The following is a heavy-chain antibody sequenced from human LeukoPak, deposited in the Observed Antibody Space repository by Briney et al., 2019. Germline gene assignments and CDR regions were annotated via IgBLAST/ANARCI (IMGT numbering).Heavy chain of an antibody. CDR2: IDNGGST. CDR1: GFTVSSNY. J-gene: IGHJ4*02. V-gene: IGHV3-53*01. Sequence: PGGSLRLSCVASGFTVSSNYMSWVRQAPGQGLEWVSVIDNGGSTYYADSVKGRFTISRDNSRNTLYLQMNSLRAEDTAVYYCARDGSARSLANWGQGTLVSVSS. CDR3: ARDGSARSLAN. D-gene: IGHD6-6*01.